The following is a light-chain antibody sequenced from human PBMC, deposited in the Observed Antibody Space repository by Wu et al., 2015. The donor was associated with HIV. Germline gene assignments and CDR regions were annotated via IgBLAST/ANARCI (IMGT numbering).Light chain of an antibody. CDR3: QQRSSWPLT. CDR2: NES. CDR1: QSVGSY. V-gene: IGKV3-11*01. Sequence: EIVLTQSPVTLSLSPGERATLSCRASQSVGSYFAWYQQKVGQAPRLLIYNESKRATGIPARFSGSGSGTDFTLTINSLEPEDFAVYFCQQRSSWPLTFGQGTRLEIK. J-gene: IGKJ5*01.